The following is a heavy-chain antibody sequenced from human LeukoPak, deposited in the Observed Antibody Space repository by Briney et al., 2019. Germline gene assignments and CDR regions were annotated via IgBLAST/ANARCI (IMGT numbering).Heavy chain of an antibody. V-gene: IGHV4-59*01. CDR2: IYYSGST. J-gene: IGHJ2*01. Sequence: PSETLSLTCTVSGGSISSYYWSWLRQPPGKGLEWIGYIYYSGSTNYNPSLKSRVTISVDTSKNQFSLKLSSVTAADTAVYYCARDGGYSSGWYQTFDWYFDLWGRGTLVTVSS. CDR3: ARDGGYSSGWYQTFDWYFDL. CDR1: GGSISSYY. D-gene: IGHD6-19*01.